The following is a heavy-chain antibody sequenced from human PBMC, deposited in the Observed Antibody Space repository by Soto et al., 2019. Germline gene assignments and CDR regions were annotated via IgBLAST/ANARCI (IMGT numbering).Heavy chain of an antibody. J-gene: IGHJ6*02. D-gene: IGHD3-10*01. CDR3: ARDQDLMDGSGSVGGYYGMDV. CDR1: GGSISSGGYS. CDR2: IYHSGST. V-gene: IGHV4-30-2*01. Sequence: QLQLQESGSGLVKPSQTLSLTCAVSGGSISSGGYSWSWIRQPPGKGLEWIGYIYHSGSTYYNPSLKSRVTISVDRSKNQFSLKLSSVTAADTAVYYCARDQDLMDGSGSVGGYYGMDVWGQGTTVTVSS.